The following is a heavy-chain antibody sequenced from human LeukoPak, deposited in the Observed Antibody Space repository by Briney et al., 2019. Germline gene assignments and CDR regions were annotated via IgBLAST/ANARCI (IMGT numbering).Heavy chain of an antibody. D-gene: IGHD5-18*01. V-gene: IGHV3-53*01. Sequence: PGGSLRLSCAASGFTVGRNYMAWVRQAPGKGLEWVSILYIGDNPYYADSVKGRFTISRDDSKNTVYLQMNSLRVEDSAMYYCAKGLRSDTTMVIDYWGQGTLVTVSS. CDR2: LYIGDNP. J-gene: IGHJ4*02. CDR3: AKGLRSDTTMVIDY. CDR1: GFTVGRNY.